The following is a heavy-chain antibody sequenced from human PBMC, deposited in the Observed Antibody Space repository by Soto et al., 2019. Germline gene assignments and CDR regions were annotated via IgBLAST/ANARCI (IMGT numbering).Heavy chain of an antibody. Sequence: PGGSLRLSCAASGFTFSSYSMNWVRQAPGKGLEWVSYISSSSITIYYADSVKGRFTISRDNAKNSLYLQMSSLRAEDTAVYYCARDLPPHGRPPSDYWGQGTLVTVSS. CDR2: ISSSSITI. V-gene: IGHV3-48*01. CDR3: ARDLPPHGRPPSDY. J-gene: IGHJ4*02. CDR1: GFTFSSYS.